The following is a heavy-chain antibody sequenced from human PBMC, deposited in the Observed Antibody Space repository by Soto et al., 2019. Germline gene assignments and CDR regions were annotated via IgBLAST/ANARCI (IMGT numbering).Heavy chain of an antibody. Sequence: PGGSLRLSCAASGFTFSACWMSWVRQTPGKGLVWVANIKHDGSEKYYVDSVKGRFTISRDNAKNTLFLQMNSLRAEDTAVYYCVRSQVVARTRGYYCGQGSMVTASA. D-gene: IGHD6-19*01. V-gene: IGHV3-7*01. CDR2: IKHDGSEK. CDR3: VRSQVVARTRGYY. CDR1: GFTFSACW. J-gene: IGHJ4*02.